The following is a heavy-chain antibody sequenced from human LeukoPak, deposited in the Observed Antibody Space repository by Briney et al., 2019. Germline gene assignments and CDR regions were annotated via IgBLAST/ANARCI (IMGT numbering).Heavy chain of an antibody. J-gene: IGHJ4*02. V-gene: IGHV3-23*01. CDR2: ISGSGGST. D-gene: IGHD3-22*01. CDR1: GFTFSSYA. Sequence: GGSLRLSCAASGFTFSSYAMSWVRQAPGKGLEWVSAISGSGGSTYYADSVKGRFTISRDNSKNTLYLQMNSLRAEDTAVYYCAKDRLDYYDSSGLLDYWGQGTLVTVSS. CDR3: AKDRLDYYDSSGLLDY.